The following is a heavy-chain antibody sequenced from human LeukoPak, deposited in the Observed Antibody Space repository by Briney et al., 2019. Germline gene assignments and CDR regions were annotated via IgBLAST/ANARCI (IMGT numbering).Heavy chain of an antibody. Sequence: ASVKVSCKASGYTFTSYGISWVRQAPGHGLEWMGWISAYNGNTNYAQKLQGRVTMTTDTSTSTAYMELRSLRSDDTAVYYCARASAQLERPDYWGQGTLVTVSS. D-gene: IGHD1-1*01. CDR3: ARASAQLERPDY. CDR2: ISAYNGNT. CDR1: GYTFTSYG. J-gene: IGHJ4*02. V-gene: IGHV1-18*01.